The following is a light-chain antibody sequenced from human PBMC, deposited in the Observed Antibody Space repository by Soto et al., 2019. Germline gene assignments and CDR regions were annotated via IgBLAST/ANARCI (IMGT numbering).Light chain of an antibody. Sequence: EIVLTQSPATLSLSPGERATLSCRASQSVSSYLAWYQQKPGQAPRLLIYDASNRATVIPARFSGSGSGTDFTLTISSLEPEDFAVYYCQQRSNWPPTFGQGTRRAIK. CDR1: QSVSSY. J-gene: IGKJ5*01. CDR3: QQRSNWPPT. V-gene: IGKV3-11*01. CDR2: DAS.